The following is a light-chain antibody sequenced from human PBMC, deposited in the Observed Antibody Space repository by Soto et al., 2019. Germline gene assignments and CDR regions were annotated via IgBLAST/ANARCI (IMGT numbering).Light chain of an antibody. CDR2: AAS. CDR3: QQLNTYPYT. V-gene: IGKV1-9*01. CDR1: QAISSY. J-gene: IGKJ2*01. Sequence: DIQLTQSPSFLSASVGDRVTITCRASQAISSYLAWYQQTPGKAPKLLIYAASTLQSGVPSRFSGSGSGTEFTLTISSLQPEDFATYYCQQLNTYPYTFGQGTKLEIK.